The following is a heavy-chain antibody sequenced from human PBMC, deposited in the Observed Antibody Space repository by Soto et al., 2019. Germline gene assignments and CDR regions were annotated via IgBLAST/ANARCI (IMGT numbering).Heavy chain of an antibody. Sequence: QVQLVESGGGVVQPGRSLRLSCAASGFTFSSYAMHWVRQAPGKGLEWVAVISYDGSNKYYADSVKGRFTISRDNSKNPLYLQMNCLRAEDTAVYYCARTYYYVSSGYYAAEYSYYGMDVWGQGTTVTVSS. CDR2: ISYDGSNK. D-gene: IGHD3-22*01. J-gene: IGHJ6*02. CDR1: GFTFSSYA. V-gene: IGHV3-30-3*01. CDR3: ARTYYYVSSGYYAAEYSYYGMDV.